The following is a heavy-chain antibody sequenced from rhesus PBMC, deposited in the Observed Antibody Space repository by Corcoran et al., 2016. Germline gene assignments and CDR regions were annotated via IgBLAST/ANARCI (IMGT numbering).Heavy chain of an antibody. Sequence: QVQLQESGPGLVKPSETLSLTCAVSGGSVSSNYWSWIRQSPGKGLEWIGRISGSGGATDDNPSRKSRVTLSTETANNQFSLRLTSVTAADTALYFCATLVGVPGSLDVWGRGVLVTVSS. CDR2: ISGSGGAT. V-gene: IGHV4-173*01. J-gene: IGHJ5-2*02. D-gene: IGHD2-39*01. CDR3: ATLVGVPGSLDV. CDR1: GGSVSSNY.